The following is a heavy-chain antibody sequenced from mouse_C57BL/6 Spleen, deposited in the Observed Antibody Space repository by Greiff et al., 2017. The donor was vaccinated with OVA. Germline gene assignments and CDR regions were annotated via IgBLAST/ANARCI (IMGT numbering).Heavy chain of an antibody. J-gene: IGHJ2*01. Sequence: EVHLVESGGGLVKPGGSLKLSCAASGFTFSDYGMHWVRQAPEKGLEWVAYISSGSSTIYYADTVKGRFTISRDNAKNTLFLQMTSLRSEDTAMYYCARLYRDYFDYWGQGTTLTVSS. D-gene: IGHD2-1*01. V-gene: IGHV5-17*01. CDR1: GFTFSDYG. CDR2: ISSGSSTI. CDR3: ARLYRDYFDY.